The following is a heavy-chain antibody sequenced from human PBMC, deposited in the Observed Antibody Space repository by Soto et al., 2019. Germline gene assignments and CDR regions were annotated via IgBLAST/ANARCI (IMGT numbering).Heavy chain of an antibody. CDR3: VKDDGGYPSTAPH. D-gene: IGHD3-22*01. CDR1: GFTFNNYA. V-gene: IGHV3-23*01. J-gene: IGHJ4*02. Sequence: EVQLLESGGGLVQPGGSLRLACAASGFTFNNYAMNWVRQAPGRGLEWVSIISPNGDSTYYADSVKGRFTISRDNSQNTVFLQLDSLGVEDTAVYFCVKDDGGYPSTAPHWGQGTLVTVSS. CDR2: ISPNGDST.